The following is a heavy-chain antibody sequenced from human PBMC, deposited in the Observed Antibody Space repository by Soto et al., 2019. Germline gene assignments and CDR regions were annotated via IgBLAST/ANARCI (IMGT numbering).Heavy chain of an antibody. V-gene: IGHV3-30*18. J-gene: IGHJ4*02. CDR3: AKSVDC. CDR1: GFTFSNYG. CDR2: ISNGGSDK. Sequence: QVQLVESGGGMVQPGRSLRLSCAASGFTFSNYGLHWVRQAPGKGLEWVAFISNGGSDKYYANSVKGRFTISRDNSKNTLYLQLNGLRDEDTAVYFCAKSVDCWGQGTLVTVSS.